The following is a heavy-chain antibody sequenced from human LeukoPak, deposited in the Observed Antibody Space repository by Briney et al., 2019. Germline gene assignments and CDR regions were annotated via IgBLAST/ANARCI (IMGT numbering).Heavy chain of an antibody. D-gene: IGHD6-13*01. CDR2: IYYSGST. V-gene: IGHV4-39*01. J-gene: IGHJ6*03. Sequence: SETPSLTCTVSSGSISSSGYYWGWIRQPPGKGLEWIGSIYYSGSTYYNPSLKSRVTISVDTSKNQFSLKLSSVTAADTAMYYCARHDSPYSSSWYYYYYYMDVWGRGTTVTVSS. CDR3: ARHDSPYSSSWYYYYYYMDV. CDR1: SGSISSSGYY.